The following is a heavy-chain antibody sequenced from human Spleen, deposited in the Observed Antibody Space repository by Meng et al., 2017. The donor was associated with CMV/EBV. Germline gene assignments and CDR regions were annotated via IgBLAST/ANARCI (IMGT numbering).Heavy chain of an antibody. V-gene: IGHV3-21*01. J-gene: IGHJ1*01. D-gene: IGHD3-22*01. CDR2: ISSRSNYI. CDR3: ARDLSYYDTSGHYSGPVADNFQH. Sequence: YNMNWVSQAPGKGLEWVSSISSRSNYIYYADSVKGRFTISRDNAKNSLFLQINSLRAEDTAVYYCARDLSYYDTSGHYSGPVADNFQHWGQGTLVTVSS. CDR1: YN.